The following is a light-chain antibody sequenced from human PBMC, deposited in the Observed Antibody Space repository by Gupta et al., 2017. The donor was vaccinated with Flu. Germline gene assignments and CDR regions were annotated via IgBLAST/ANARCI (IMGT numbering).Light chain of an antibody. CDR2: EVS. J-gene: IGLJ2*01. Sequence: QSALTRPASVSGAPGQGITISCTGTSSDVGGYNYVSWYQQHPGKAPKLFIYEVSNRAAGVATRFSASKSANTASLTISGPPEEDAADYYCASYSSSSYVVFGGGTKLT. V-gene: IGLV2-14*01. CDR3: ASYSSSSYVV. CDR1: SSDVGGYNY.